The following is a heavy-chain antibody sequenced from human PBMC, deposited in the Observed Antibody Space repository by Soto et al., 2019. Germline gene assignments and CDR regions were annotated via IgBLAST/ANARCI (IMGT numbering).Heavy chain of an antibody. Sequence: PSETLSLTCTVSGGSISSYYWSWTRQPPGKGLEWIGYIYYSGSTNYNPSLKSRVTISVDTSENQFSLKLSSVTAADTAVYYCARTRRFGYYDTSYYFGYWGQGTLVTVSS. D-gene: IGHD3-22*01. V-gene: IGHV4-59*01. CDR1: GGSISSYY. J-gene: IGHJ4*02. CDR3: ARTRRFGYYDTSYYFGY. CDR2: IYYSGST.